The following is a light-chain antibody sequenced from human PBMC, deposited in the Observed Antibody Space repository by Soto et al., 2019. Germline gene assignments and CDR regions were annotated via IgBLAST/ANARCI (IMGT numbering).Light chain of an antibody. CDR2: GVS. J-gene: IGKJ2*01. CDR1: QSVSSK. Sequence: EIVMTQSPATLSVSPGERATLSCRASQSVSSKLAWFQQKPGQAPSLLIYGVSTRATGVPVRFSGSGSGTEFTLTINSLQSEDFAVDYCQQYNNWPHTFGQGTKFEIK. CDR3: QQYNNWPHT. V-gene: IGKV3-15*01.